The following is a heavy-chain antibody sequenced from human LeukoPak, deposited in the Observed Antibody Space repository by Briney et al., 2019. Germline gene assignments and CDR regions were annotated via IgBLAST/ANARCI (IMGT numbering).Heavy chain of an antibody. CDR1: GFTFSSYA. CDR2: MSGRGGST. J-gene: IGHJ3*02. V-gene: IGHV3-23*01. D-gene: IGHD3-16*01. CDR3: AKDPVNWGQDSGTFDI. Sequence: PGGSLRLSCAASGFTFSSYAMSWVRHAPGTGLEWVSNMSGRGGSTYYTDSVQGRFTISRDNSKSTLYLQMNTLRAEDTAIYYCAKDPVNWGQDSGTFDIWGQGTMVTVSS.